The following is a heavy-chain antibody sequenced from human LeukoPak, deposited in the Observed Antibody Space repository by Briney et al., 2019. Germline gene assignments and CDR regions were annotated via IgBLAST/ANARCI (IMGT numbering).Heavy chain of an antibody. CDR2: ITGSAIST. Sequence: PGGSLRLSCAASGFIFSTYAMSWVRQAPGKGLEYVSSITGSAISTYYAGSVKGRFTISRDNSKNTLYLQMNSLRAEDTAVYYCARDIYDSSGLYYFDYWGQGTLVTVSS. J-gene: IGHJ4*02. D-gene: IGHD3-22*01. CDR1: GFIFSTYA. CDR3: ARDIYDSSGLYYFDY. V-gene: IGHV3-23*01.